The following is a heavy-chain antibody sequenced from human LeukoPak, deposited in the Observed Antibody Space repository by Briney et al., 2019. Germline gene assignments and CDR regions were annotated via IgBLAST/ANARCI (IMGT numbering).Heavy chain of an antibody. D-gene: IGHD5-18*01. Sequence: GGSLRLSCAASGFTFDDYVMHWVRQAPGKGLEWVSFISGDGGATYYADSAKGRFTISRDNSRKSLYLQMDSLRTEDTALYYCAKGGYTYGGRLFDYWGQGTLVTVSS. CDR2: ISGDGGAT. CDR3: AKGGYTYGGRLFDY. CDR1: GFTFDDYV. V-gene: IGHV3-43*02. J-gene: IGHJ4*02.